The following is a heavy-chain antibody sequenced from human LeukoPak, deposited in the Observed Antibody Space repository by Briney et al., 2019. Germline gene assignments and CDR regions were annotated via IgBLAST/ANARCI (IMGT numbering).Heavy chain of an antibody. CDR3: ARGGSYLSAFDI. CDR2: ISWNRASI. Sequence: GGSLRLSCAASGFTFDDYAMHWVRQAPGKGLEWVSGISWNRASIGYADSVKGRFTISRDNSKNTLYLQMNSLRAEDTAVYYCARGGSYLSAFDIWGQGTMVTVSS. V-gene: IGHV3-9*01. J-gene: IGHJ3*02. D-gene: IGHD1-26*01. CDR1: GFTFDDYA.